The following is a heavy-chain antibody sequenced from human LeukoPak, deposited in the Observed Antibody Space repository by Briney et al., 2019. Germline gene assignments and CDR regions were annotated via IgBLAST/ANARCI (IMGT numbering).Heavy chain of an antibody. D-gene: IGHD6-6*01. CDR1: GGSIRRSNYY. V-gene: IGHV4-39*02. J-gene: IGHJ4*02. CDR3: ARGVESSSSFSPPDY. CDR2: IFYSGST. Sequence: SETLSLTCTVSGGSIRRSNYYWGWIRQPPGKGLEWLGNIFYSGSTYYNPALKTRVTISEDTSNNLFSLKLTSVTAADTALYYCARGVESSSSFSPPDYWGQGTLVTVSS.